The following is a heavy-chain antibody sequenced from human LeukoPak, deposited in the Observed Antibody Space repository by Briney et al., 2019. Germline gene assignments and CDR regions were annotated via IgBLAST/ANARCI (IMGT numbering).Heavy chain of an antibody. V-gene: IGHV1-2*02. CDR2: INPDSGGT. CDR1: GYTFTGYY. Sequence: ASVKVSCEASGYTFTGYYMHWVRQAPGQPLEWMGWINPDSGGTNYAQIFQGRVTMTRDMSTSTVYLELGSLRSEDTAVYYCARGPYSSGWYGLDFWGQGTLVTVSS. CDR3: ARGPYSSGWYGLDF. D-gene: IGHD6-19*01. J-gene: IGHJ4*02.